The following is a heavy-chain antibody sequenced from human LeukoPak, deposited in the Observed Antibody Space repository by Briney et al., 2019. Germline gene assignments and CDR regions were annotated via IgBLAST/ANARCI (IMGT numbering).Heavy chain of an antibody. Sequence: VGSLRLSCAAPGFTFSSYDMSWVRQAPGKGLEWVSSITLSGANTFYADSVMGRFTISTDNSKNTLYLQMNSLSAEDTAVYYCAKRGNPAVGHHYLDVWGEGTPVSVSS. CDR3: AKRGNPAVGHHYLDV. CDR1: GFTFSSYD. V-gene: IGHV3-23*01. CDR2: ITLSGANT. J-gene: IGHJ6*03. D-gene: IGHD2-2*01.